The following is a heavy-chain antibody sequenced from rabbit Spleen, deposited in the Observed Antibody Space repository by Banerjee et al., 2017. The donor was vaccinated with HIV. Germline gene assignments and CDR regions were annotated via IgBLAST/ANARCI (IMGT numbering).Heavy chain of an antibody. CDR1: GFSFSSDW. Sequence: QEQLEESGGDLVKPEGSLTLTCTASGFSFSSDWIWWVRQAPEKGLEWIACIYGGDGTSTAYASWAKGRFTISKASSTTVPLQMTSLTAADTATYFCARDSASSFSSYGMDLWGQGTLVTVS. CDR2: IYGGDGTST. V-gene: IGHV1S45*01. J-gene: IGHJ3*01. D-gene: IGHD8-1*01. CDR3: ARDSASSFSSYGMDL.